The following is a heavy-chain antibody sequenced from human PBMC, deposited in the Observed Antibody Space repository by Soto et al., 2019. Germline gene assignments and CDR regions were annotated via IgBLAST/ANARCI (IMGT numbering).Heavy chain of an antibody. CDR1: GFTVSDNH. CDR2: IYPGGNT. CDR3: ATGVDTAKDGY. V-gene: IGHV3-53*01. D-gene: IGHD5-18*01. J-gene: IGHJ4*02. Sequence: VQLVESGGGSIQPGGSLRLSCVASGFTVSDNHMTWVRQAPGRGPEWVSTIYPGGNTFYAQSVMGRFTNSRDISKNMLYLQMNRLRAEDTAIYSCATGVDTAKDGYWGQGTLVTVSS.